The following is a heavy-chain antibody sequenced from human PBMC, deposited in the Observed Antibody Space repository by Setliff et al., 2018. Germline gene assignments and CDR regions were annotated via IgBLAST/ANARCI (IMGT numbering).Heavy chain of an antibody. Sequence: PGGSLRLSCAASGFTFSSFWMSWVRQSPGKGLEWVTNINQDGSGKYYVDSVKGRFTISRDDSQNTVSLQMSSLRAEDTAVYYCAKEIQPRRGPVYDSSGLAFDYWGQGTLVTVSS. CDR2: INQDGSGK. CDR3: AKEIQPRRGPVYDSSGLAFDY. CDR1: GFTFSSFW. V-gene: IGHV3-7*01. J-gene: IGHJ4*01. D-gene: IGHD3-22*01.